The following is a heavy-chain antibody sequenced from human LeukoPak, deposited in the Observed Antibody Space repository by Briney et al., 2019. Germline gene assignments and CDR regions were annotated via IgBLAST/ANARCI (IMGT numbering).Heavy chain of an antibody. V-gene: IGHV3-30*18. CDR2: ISYDGSNK. CDR1: GFTFSSYG. CDR3: ANRKRQGDAFDI. J-gene: IGHJ3*02. Sequence: GGSLRLSCAASGFTFSSYGMHWVRQAPGKGLEWVAVISYDGSNKYYADSVKGRFTFSRDNSKNTLYLQMNSLRAEDTAVYYCANRKRQGDAFDIWGQGTMVTVSS.